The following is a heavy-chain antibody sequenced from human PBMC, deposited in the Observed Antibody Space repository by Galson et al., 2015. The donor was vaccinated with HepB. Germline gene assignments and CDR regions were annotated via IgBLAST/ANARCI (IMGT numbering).Heavy chain of an antibody. V-gene: IGHV3-21*01. J-gene: IGHJ4*02. CDR1: GFTFSSYS. CDR2: ISSSSSYI. Sequence: SLRLSCAASGFTFSSYSMNWVRQAPGKGLEWVSSISSSSSYIYYADSVKGRFTISRDNAKNSLYLQMNSLRAEDTAVYYCARGREGSGPLDYWGQGALVTVSS. D-gene: IGHD3-10*01. CDR3: ARGREGSGPLDY.